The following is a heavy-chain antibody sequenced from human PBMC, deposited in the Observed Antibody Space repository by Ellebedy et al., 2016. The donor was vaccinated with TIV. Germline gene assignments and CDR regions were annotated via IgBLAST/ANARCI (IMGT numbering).Heavy chain of an antibody. CDR1: GGSISSSSYY. CDR2: IYYSGST. J-gene: IGHJ6*02. D-gene: IGHD2-2*01. Sequence: SETLSLXCTVSGGSISSSSYYWGWIRQPPGKGLGWIGSIYYSGSTYYNPSLKSRVTISVDTSKNQFSLKLSSVTAADTAVYYCARVVQFGGMDVWGQGTTVTVSS. CDR3: ARVVQFGGMDV. V-gene: IGHV4-39*01.